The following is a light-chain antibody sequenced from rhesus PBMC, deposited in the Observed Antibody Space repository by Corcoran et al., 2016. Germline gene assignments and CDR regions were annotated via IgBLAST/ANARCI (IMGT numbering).Light chain of an antibody. Sequence: DIQMTQSPSSLSASVGDTVTITCRASQGISNYLAWYQQKPGKAPKPLICYESNLESGVPSRFSGSGSRTEFTPTICSLQPEDCAIYYCQQHNSYPWTFGQGTKVEIK. CDR2: YES. V-gene: IGKV1S14*01. CDR3: QQHNSYPWT. J-gene: IGKJ1*01. CDR1: QGISNY.